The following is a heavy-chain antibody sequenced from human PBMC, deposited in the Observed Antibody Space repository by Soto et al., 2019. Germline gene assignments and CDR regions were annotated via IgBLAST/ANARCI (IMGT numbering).Heavy chain of an antibody. CDR2: ISSSSSTI. J-gene: IGHJ6*03. D-gene: IGHD3-9*01. V-gene: IGHV3-48*01. CDR1: GFTFSSYS. Sequence: PGGSLRLSCAASGFTFSSYSMNWVRQAPGKGLEWVSYISSSSSTIYYADSVKGRFTISRDNAKNSLYLQMNSLRAEDTAVYYCARDPFYDILTGHYYYYMDVWGKGTTVTVSS. CDR3: ARDPFYDILTGHYYYYMDV.